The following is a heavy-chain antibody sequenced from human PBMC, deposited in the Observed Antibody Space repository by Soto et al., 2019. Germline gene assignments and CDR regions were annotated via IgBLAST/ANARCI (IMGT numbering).Heavy chain of an antibody. CDR2: ISAYNGNT. V-gene: IGHV1-18*01. Sequence: ASVKVSCKASGYTFTSYGISWVRQAPGQGLEWMGWISAYNGNTNYAQKLQGRVTMTTDTSTSTAYMELRSLRSDDTAVYYCARDHLTYYYDSSGYITPFDPWGQGTLVTVSS. J-gene: IGHJ5*02. CDR1: GYTFTSYG. CDR3: ARDHLTYYYDSSGYITPFDP. D-gene: IGHD3-22*01.